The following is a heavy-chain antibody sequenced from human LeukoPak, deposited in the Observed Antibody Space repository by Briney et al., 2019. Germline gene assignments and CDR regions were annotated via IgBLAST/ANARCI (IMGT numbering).Heavy chain of an antibody. Sequence: YPGGSLRLSCAASGFIFSSDVMSWVRQAPGRGLEWVSTISANGGDTNYADSVKGRFTISRDNSKSTLYLQMNSLRAEDTAVYYCAKSLLYSYAGYWGQGTLVTVSS. D-gene: IGHD5-18*01. CDR2: ISANGGDT. V-gene: IGHV3-23*01. CDR1: GFIFSSDV. J-gene: IGHJ4*02. CDR3: AKSLLYSYAGY.